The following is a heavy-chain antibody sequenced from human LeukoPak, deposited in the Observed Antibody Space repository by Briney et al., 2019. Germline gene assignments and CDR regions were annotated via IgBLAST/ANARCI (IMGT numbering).Heavy chain of an antibody. CDR1: GYSFTSYW. CDR2: IYPGDSDT. D-gene: IGHD4-23*01. J-gene: IGHJ6*02. V-gene: IGHV5-51*01. Sequence: GESLKISCKGSGYSFTSYWIGWVRQMPGKGLEWMGIIYPGDSDTRYSPSFQGQVTISADKSISTAYLQWSSLKASDTAMYYCARQDYGGNSEDYYYGMDVWGQGTTVTVSS. CDR3: ARQDYGGNSEDYYYGMDV.